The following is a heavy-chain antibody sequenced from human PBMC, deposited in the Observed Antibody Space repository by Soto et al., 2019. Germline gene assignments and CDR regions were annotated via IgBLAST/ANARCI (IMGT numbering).Heavy chain of an antibody. CDR2: IYYSGST. D-gene: IGHD6-13*01. J-gene: IGHJ5*02. CDR1: GGSVSSGSYY. V-gene: IGHV4-61*01. CDR3: ARGRVNIAAEQKGTDNWLDP. Sequence: SETLSLTCTVSGGSVSSGSYYWSWIRQPPGKGLEWIGYIYYSGSTNYNPSLKSRVTISVDTSKNQFSLKLSSVTAADTAVYYCARGRVNIAAEQKGTDNWLDPSGQGPLVTVYS.